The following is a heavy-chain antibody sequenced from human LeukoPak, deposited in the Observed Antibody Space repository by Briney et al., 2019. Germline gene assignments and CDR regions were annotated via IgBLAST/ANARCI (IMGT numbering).Heavy chain of an antibody. CDR2: MNPNSGNT. V-gene: IGHV1-8*01. D-gene: IGHD6-13*01. CDR1: GYTFTSYD. CDR3: ARPRRAAAGTWNWFDP. J-gene: IGHJ5*02. Sequence: ASVKVSCKASGYTFTSYDINWVRQATGQGLEWMGWMNPNSGNTGYAQKFQGRVTMTRNTSISTAYMELSSLRSEDTAVYYCARPRRAAAGTWNWFDPWGQGTLVTVSS.